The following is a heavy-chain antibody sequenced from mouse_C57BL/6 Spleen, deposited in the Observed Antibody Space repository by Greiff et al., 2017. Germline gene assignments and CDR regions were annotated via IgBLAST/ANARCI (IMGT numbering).Heavy chain of an antibody. CDR1: GFTFSDYY. CDR2: INYDGSST. D-gene: IGHD5-5*01. CDR3: ARGLPFYAMDY. V-gene: IGHV5-16*01. J-gene: IGHJ4*01. Sequence: EVNVVESEGGLVQPGSSMKLSCTASGFTFSDYYMAWVRQVPEKGLEWVANINYDGSSTYYLDSLKSRFIISRDNAKNILYLQMSSLKSEDTATYYCARGLPFYAMDYWGQGTSVTVSS.